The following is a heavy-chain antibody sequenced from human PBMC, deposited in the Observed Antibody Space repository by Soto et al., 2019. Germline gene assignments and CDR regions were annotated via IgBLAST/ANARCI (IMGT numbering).Heavy chain of an antibody. CDR1: GFTFSSYG. D-gene: IGHD2-21*02. Sequence: QVQLVESGGGVVQPGRSLRLSCAASGFTFSSYGMHWVRQAPGKGLEWVAVIWYDGSNKYYADSVKGRFTISRDNSKNTLYLQMNSLRAEDTAVYYCARGNVVTATPLDYWGQGTLVTVSS. CDR3: ARGNVVTATPLDY. J-gene: IGHJ4*02. V-gene: IGHV3-33*01. CDR2: IWYDGSNK.